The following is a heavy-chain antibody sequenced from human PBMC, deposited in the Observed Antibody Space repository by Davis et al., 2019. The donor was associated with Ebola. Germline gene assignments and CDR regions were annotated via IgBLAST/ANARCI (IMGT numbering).Heavy chain of an antibody. CDR2: TTGSGDSR. Sequence: GESLKIPCAASGFTFSSYWMHWVRQAPGKGLDWVSATTGSGDSRYYADSVKGRFTISRDNSKNTLYLQMNSLRVEDTAVYHCVKKGRLVPGNSWFDAWGQGTLVTVSS. J-gene: IGHJ5*02. D-gene: IGHD1-1*01. CDR3: VKKGRLVPGNSWFDA. V-gene: IGHV3-23*01. CDR1: GFTFSSYW.